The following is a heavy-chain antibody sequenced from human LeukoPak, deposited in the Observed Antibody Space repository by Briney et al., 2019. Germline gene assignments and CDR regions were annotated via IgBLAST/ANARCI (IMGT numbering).Heavy chain of an antibody. J-gene: IGHJ5*02. Sequence: SETLSLTCTVSGGSISSYYWSWIRQPPGKGLEWIGYIYYSGSTNYNPSLKSRVTISVDTSKNQFSLKLSSVTAADTAVYYCARALLWFGELSFRFDPWGQGTLVTVSS. CDR3: ARALLWFGELSFRFDP. D-gene: IGHD3-10*01. CDR2: IYYSGST. CDR1: GGSISSYY. V-gene: IGHV4-59*12.